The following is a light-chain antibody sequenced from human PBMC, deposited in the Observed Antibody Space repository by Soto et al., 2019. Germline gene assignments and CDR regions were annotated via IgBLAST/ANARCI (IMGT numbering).Light chain of an antibody. J-gene: IGKJ4*01. CDR1: QSVGSQ. Sequence: EIVLTQAPSTLSLSPGERGTRSCRASQSVGSQLAWYQQKPGQAPRLLIYDTSNRATGIPARFSGSGSGTDFTLTISSLEPEDFAVYYCQQRSNWPLAFGGGTKVDIK. CDR3: QQRSNWPLA. V-gene: IGKV3-11*01. CDR2: DTS.